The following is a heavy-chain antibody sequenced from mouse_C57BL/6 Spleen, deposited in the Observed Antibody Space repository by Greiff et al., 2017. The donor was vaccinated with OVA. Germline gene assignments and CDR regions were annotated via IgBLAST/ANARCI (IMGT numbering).Heavy chain of an antibody. J-gene: IGHJ1*03. CDR2: IWRGGST. D-gene: IGHD1-1*01. V-gene: IGHV2-5*01. CDR1: GFSLTSYG. CDR3: ATDYYGSSYGYFDV. Sequence: VQLQESGPGLVQPSQSLSITCTVSGFSLTSYGVHWVRXSPGKGLEWLGVIWRGGSTDYNAAFMSRLSITKDNSKSQVFFKMNSLQADDTAIYYCATDYYGSSYGYFDVWGTGTTVTVSS.